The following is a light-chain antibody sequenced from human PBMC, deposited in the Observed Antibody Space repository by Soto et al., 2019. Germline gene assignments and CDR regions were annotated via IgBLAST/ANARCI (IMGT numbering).Light chain of an antibody. CDR1: QSVSGN. CDR2: DAS. Sequence: EILMTQSAATLSMSPGERATLSCRASQSVSGNLAWYQQKPGQAPRLLIYDASNRATGIPARFSGSGSGTDFTLTISSLEPEDFAVYYCQQRSNWPITFGQGTRLEIK. J-gene: IGKJ5*01. CDR3: QQRSNWPIT. V-gene: IGKV3-11*01.